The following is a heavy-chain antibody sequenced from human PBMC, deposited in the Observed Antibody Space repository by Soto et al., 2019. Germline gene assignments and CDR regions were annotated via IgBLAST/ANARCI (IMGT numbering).Heavy chain of an antibody. Sequence: XETLSLTFSVAGGSITGSYWSWIRQPPGKTLEWIGYVYHSGTTTYNPSLESRVSISVDTSKNQFSLRLTSVIAADMAVYYCARDMPYGAGSLAGCDYWGQGILVTVSS. CDR1: GGSITGSY. CDR3: ARDMPYGAGSLAGCDY. J-gene: IGHJ4*02. D-gene: IGHD1-26*01. V-gene: IGHV4-59*01. CDR2: VYHSGTT.